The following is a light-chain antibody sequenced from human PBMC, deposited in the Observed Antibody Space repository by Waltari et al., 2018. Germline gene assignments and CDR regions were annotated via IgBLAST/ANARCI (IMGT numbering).Light chain of an antibody. Sequence: NFMLTQPHSVSESPGKTLIISCTRSSGSLASNYVQWYPQRPGRAPTTVIYEDNERPSGVPDRFSGSIDSSSNSASLTISGLKTEDEADYYCQSYDTSNHNVVFGGGTKLTVL. CDR1: SGSLASNY. CDR2: EDN. CDR3: QSYDTSNHNVV. V-gene: IGLV6-57*03. J-gene: IGLJ2*01.